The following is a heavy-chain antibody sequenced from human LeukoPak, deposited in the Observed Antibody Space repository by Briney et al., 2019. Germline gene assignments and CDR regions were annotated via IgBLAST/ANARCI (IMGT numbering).Heavy chain of an antibody. J-gene: IGHJ3*02. D-gene: IGHD5-18*01. V-gene: IGHV1-8*02. CDR2: MNPNSGNT. CDR3: ARGPTWIQLWDAFDI. Sequence: GASVKVSCKASGYTFTSYGINWVRQATGQGLEWMGWMNPNSGNTGYAQKFQGRVTMTRNTSISTAYMELSSLRSEDTAVYYCARGPTWIQLWDAFDIWGQGTMVTVSS. CDR1: GYTFTSYG.